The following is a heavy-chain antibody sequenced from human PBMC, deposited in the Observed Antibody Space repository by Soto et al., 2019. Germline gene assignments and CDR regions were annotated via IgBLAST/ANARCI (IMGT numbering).Heavy chain of an antibody. D-gene: IGHD5-12*01. CDR3: AKETTWHIVATITYLDY. J-gene: IGHJ4*02. CDR2: IVPMFGTA. CDR1: GVIIDEVI. V-gene: IGHV1-69*13. Sequence: SSVKVACKAAGVIIDEVIMNWVRHTPKQGLEWMGGIVPMFGTATYAEKFKGRVTISATGSTSTAYMELTSLRSEDTDVYYCAKETTWHIVATITYLDYWGQGTLVTVSS.